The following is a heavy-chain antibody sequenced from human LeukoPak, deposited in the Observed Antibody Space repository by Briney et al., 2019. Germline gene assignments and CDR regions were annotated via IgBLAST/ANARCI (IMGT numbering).Heavy chain of an antibody. J-gene: IGHJ4*02. V-gene: IGHV5-51*01. CDR2: IFPGDSHT. Sequence: GESLKLSCKGPGHSYINYWIAWVRQMPGKGLEWIGIIFPGDSHTRYSPSFQGQVTISADMSIDTAYLQWSSLRASDTAMYYCARIAATWYGGSWGQGTLVFVSS. CDR3: ARIAATWYGGS. D-gene: IGHD2-15*01. CDR1: GHSYINYW.